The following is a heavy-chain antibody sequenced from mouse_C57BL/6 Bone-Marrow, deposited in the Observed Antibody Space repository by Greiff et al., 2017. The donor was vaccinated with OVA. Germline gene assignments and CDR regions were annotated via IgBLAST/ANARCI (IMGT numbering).Heavy chain of an antibody. CDR3: AREVSFAY. CDR2: INPNNGGT. CDR1: GYTFTDYY. D-gene: IGHD6-2*01. Sequence: EVQLQQSGPELVKPGASVKISCKASGYTFTDYYMNWVKQSHGKSLEWIGDINPNNGGTSYNQKFKGKATLTVDKSSSTAYMELRSLTSEDSAVYYCAREVSFAYWGQGTLVTVSA. J-gene: IGHJ3*01. V-gene: IGHV1-26*01.